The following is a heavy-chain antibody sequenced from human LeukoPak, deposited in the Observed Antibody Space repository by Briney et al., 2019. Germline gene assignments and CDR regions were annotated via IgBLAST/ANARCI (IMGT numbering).Heavy chain of an antibody. J-gene: IGHJ6*03. CDR1: GGSISSYY. V-gene: IGHV4-59*01. D-gene: IGHD2-21*01. CDR3: ARNPAYCGGDCPYYYYYYMDV. CDR2: IYYSGST. Sequence: SETLFLTCTVSGGSISSYYWSWIRQPPGKGLEWIGYIYYSGSTNYNPSLKSRVTISVDTSKNQFSLKLSSVTAADTAVYYCARNPAYCGGDCPYYYYYYMDVWGKGTTVTVSS.